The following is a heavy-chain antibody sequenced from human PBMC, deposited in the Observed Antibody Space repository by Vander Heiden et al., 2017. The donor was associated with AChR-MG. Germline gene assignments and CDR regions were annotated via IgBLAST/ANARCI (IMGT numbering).Heavy chain of an antibody. D-gene: IGHD6-13*01. CDR3: ARVRAHSGYSSSWNFDY. CDR2: INPNSGGT. V-gene: IGHV1-2*02. CDR1: GYTCTRYF. J-gene: IGHJ4*02. Sequence: QVQLVQSGAEVKKPGASAKVSCKASGYTCTRYFMHWVRQAPGQGLGWMGWINPNSGGTNYAQKFQGRVTMTRDTSISTAYMELSRLRSDDTAVYYCARVRAHSGYSSSWNFDYWGQGTLVTVSS.